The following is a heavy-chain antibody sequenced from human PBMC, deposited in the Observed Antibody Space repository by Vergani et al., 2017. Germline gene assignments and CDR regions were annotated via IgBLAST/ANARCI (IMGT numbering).Heavy chain of an antibody. CDR3: AREYSSTSGRAFDF. D-gene: IGHD2-2*01. V-gene: IGHV3-33*01. J-gene: IGHJ3*01. CDR1: GFTFSTYG. CDR2: IWYDGSNK. Sequence: QVQLVESGGGVVQPGRSLRLSCAASGFTFSTYGLHWVRQAPGQWLEWVAVIWYDGSNKYYGDSVKGRFTISRDNSMDTLYLQMNGLRAEDTAVYYCAREYSSTSGRAFDFWGQGTKVTVSS.